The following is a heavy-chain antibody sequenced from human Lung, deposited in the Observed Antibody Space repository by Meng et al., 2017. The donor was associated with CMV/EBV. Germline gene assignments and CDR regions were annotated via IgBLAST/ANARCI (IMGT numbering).Heavy chain of an antibody. D-gene: IGHD2-2*01. CDR1: GISIDTTGVG. CDR3: AHKAGCNSTTCYAPPWVAFADY. Sequence: GPXLVXPTQTLTMTCTFSGISIDTTGVGVGWIRQPPGKGLEWLALIYWNDEKASSPPLKSRLTLTKETTTNQVVITMTNMDPVDTATYFCAHKAGCNSTTCYAPPWVAFADYWGQGKXVTGSS. V-gene: IGHV2-5*01. J-gene: IGHJ4*01. CDR2: IYWNDEK.